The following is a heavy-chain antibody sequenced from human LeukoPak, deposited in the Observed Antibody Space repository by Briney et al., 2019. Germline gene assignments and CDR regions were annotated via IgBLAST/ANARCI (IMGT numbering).Heavy chain of an antibody. D-gene: IGHD3-22*01. J-gene: IGHJ1*01. CDR3: ARDTSGHYVYEE. Sequence: SETLSLTCTVSGGSISSGGYYWSWIRQHPGKGLEWIGYIYYSGSTYYNPSLKSRVTISVDTSKNQFSLKLSSVTAADTAVYYCARDTSGHYVYEEWSQGTLVTVSS. CDR1: GGSISSGGYY. V-gene: IGHV4-31*03. CDR2: IYYSGST.